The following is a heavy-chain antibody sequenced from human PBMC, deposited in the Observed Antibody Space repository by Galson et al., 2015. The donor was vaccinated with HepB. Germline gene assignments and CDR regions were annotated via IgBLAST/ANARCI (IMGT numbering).Heavy chain of an antibody. V-gene: IGHV1-69*13. D-gene: IGHD4-23*01. Sequence: SVKVSCKASGGTFSSYAISWVRQAPGQGFEWMGGIIPMFGTANYAQKFQGRVTITADEATSTDYMELSSLRSEDTAVYYCARAGGGSHYYYYMDVWGKGTTVTVSS. CDR2: IIPMFGTA. CDR1: GGTFSSYA. J-gene: IGHJ6*03. CDR3: ARAGGGSHYYYYMDV.